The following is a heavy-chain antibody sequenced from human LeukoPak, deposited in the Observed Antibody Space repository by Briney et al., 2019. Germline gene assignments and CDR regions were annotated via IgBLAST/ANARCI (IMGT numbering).Heavy chain of an antibody. J-gene: IGHJ4*02. CDR3: ARVYCSSTSCYTWVDY. V-gene: IGHV3-23*01. Sequence: GGSLRLSCAASGFTFSNYAMSWVRQAPGKGLECVSAISDSGDKTDYADSVRGRFTIYRDNSKDTLYLQMNSLGAADTAVYYCARVYCSSTSCYTWVDYWGQGTLVTVSS. CDR2: ISDSGDKT. D-gene: IGHD2-2*02. CDR1: GFTFSNYA.